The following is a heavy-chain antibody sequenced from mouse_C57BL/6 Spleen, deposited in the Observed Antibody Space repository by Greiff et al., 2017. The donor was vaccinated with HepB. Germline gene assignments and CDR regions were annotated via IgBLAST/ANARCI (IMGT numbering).Heavy chain of an antibody. CDR2: IDPENGDT. CDR3: TTIGFAY. CDR1: GFNIKDDY. Sequence: EVQLQESGAELVRPGASVKLSCTASGFNIKDDYMHWVKQRPEQGLEWIGWIDPENGDTEYASKFQGKATITADTSSNTAYLQLSSLTSEDTAVYYCTTIGFAYWGQGTLVTVSA. J-gene: IGHJ3*01. V-gene: IGHV14-4*01.